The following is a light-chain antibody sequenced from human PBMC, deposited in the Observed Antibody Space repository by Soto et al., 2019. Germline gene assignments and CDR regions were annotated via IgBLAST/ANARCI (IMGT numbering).Light chain of an antibody. V-gene: IGKV3-20*01. CDR2: DAV. J-gene: IGKJ4*01. Sequence: VLTQSPGSLSLSPGERATVSCRASQTVTSSYLAWYQQRPGRAPQLLSYDAVKRATGISERFSGSESGRDYTLTISSLEPEDSAVYYCQQYGDSINFGGGTKVEIK. CDR1: QTVTSSY. CDR3: QQYGDSIN.